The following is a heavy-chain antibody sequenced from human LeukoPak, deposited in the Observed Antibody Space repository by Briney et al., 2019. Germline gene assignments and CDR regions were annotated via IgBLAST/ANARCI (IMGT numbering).Heavy chain of an antibody. V-gene: IGHV1-18*01. Sequence: EAPVTVSCKASGFVFTSYGFTWVRQAPGQGLEWMGRISANDGKTHYSEKHQGRVTMSTDTVTSTAYMELRSLRSDDTAVYYCARELHVERDDYWGQGTLVTVSS. D-gene: IGHD1-1*01. CDR3: ARELHVERDDY. CDR1: GFVFTSYG. CDR2: ISANDGKT. J-gene: IGHJ4*02.